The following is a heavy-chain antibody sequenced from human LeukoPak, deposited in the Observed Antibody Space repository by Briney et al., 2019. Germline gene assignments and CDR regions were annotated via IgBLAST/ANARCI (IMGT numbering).Heavy chain of an antibody. CDR1: GYRFTSYW. J-gene: IGHJ4*02. Sequence: GESLKISCKGSGYRFTSYWISWVRQMPGKGLGWMGKIDPSDSYTNYSPSFQGHVTISADKSISTAYLQWSSLKASDTAMYYCARDDYGDSQFDYWGQGTLVTVSS. CDR2: IDPSDSYT. V-gene: IGHV5-10-1*01. D-gene: IGHD4-17*01. CDR3: ARDDYGDSQFDY.